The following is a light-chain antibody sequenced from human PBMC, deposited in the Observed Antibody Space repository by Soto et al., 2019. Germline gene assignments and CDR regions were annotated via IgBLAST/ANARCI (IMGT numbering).Light chain of an antibody. Sequence: QSVLTQPPSVSAAPGQKVTISCSGSSSNIGSNYVSWYQQLPGTAPKLLIYDDNKRPSGIPDRFSGSKSGTSATLGITGLQTGDEAHYYCGTWDSSLSAGVFGGGTKLTVL. J-gene: IGLJ2*01. CDR2: DDN. V-gene: IGLV1-51*01. CDR1: SSNIGSNY. CDR3: GTWDSSLSAGV.